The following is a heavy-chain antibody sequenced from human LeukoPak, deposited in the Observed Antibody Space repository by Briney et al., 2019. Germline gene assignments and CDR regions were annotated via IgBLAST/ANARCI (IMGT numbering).Heavy chain of an antibody. CDR1: GYTFTSNY. CDR2: ISPTGGST. V-gene: IGHV1-46*01. J-gene: IGHJ5*02. Sequence: ASVKVSCKAFGYTFTSNYMHWVRHAPGQGPEWMGVISPTGGSTTYAQKFQDRLTLTSDMSTSTDYLELSSLRSEDTAVYYCARDNSVRDEAWWFNPWGQGTLVTVSS. CDR3: ARDNSVRDEAWWFNP. D-gene: IGHD5-24*01.